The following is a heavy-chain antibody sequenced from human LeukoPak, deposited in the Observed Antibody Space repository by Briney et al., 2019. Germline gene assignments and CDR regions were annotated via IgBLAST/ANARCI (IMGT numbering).Heavy chain of an antibody. Sequence: SVKVSCKASGGTFSSYAISWVRQAPGQGLEWMGGIIPIFGTANYAQKFQGRVTITADESTSTAYMELSSLRSEDTAVYYCARGRDLLRLDAFDIWGQGTMVTVSS. CDR2: IIPIFGTA. D-gene: IGHD2-15*01. V-gene: IGHV1-69*13. CDR1: GGTFSSYA. J-gene: IGHJ3*02. CDR3: ARGRDLLRLDAFDI.